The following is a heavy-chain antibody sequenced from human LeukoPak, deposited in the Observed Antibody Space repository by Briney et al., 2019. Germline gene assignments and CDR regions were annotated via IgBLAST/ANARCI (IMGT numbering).Heavy chain of an antibody. V-gene: IGHV4-59*01. J-gene: IGHJ6*02. D-gene: IGHD5/OR15-5a*01. Sequence: GSLRLSCAASGFNFNNYWMSWIRQPSGKGLEWIGSVCSSGTTKYNPSLKSRVTISRDTSRNQFSLRLISVTAADTAMYYCARDLVSTGPYWHSMDVWGQGTTVTVSS. CDR3: ARDLVSTGPYWHSMDV. CDR1: GFNFNNYW. CDR2: VCSSGTT.